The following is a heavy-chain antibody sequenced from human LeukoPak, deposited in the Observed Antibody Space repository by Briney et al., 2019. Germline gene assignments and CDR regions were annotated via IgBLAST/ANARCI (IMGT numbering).Heavy chain of an antibody. D-gene: IGHD3-22*01. CDR3: AKDTYYYDSSDY. CDR1: GFNFSSYA. J-gene: IGHJ4*02. Sequence: GGSLRLSCAASGFNFSSYAMSWVRQAPGEGLEWVSAISGSGGSTYYADSVKGRFTISRDNSKNTLYLQMNSLRAEDTAVYYCAKDTYYYDSSDYWGQGTLVTVSS. CDR2: ISGSGGST. V-gene: IGHV3-23*01.